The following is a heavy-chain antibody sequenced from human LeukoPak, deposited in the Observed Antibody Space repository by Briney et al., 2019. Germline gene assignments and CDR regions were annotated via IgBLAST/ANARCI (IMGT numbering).Heavy chain of an antibody. V-gene: IGHV1-69*01. CDR2: IIPIFGTA. Sequence: SVKVSCKASGGTFSSYAISWVRQAPGQGLEWMGGIIPIFGTANYAQKFQGRVTITADESTSTAYMELSSLRSEDTAVYYCARASVDTAMVLNWFDPWGQGTLVTVSS. J-gene: IGHJ5*02. D-gene: IGHD5-18*01. CDR3: ARASVDTAMVLNWFDP. CDR1: GGTFSSYA.